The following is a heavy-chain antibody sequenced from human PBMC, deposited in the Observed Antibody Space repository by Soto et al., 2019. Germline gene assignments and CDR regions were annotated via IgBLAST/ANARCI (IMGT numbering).Heavy chain of an antibody. J-gene: IGHJ3*01. D-gene: IGHD6-13*01. CDR1: GDTFNSYG. CDR3: ARDLADVHLWDAFDV. CDR2: IVPMFGTT. Sequence: QVQLVQSGPELKKPGSSVKVSCKAPGDTFNSYGISWVRQAPGQGLEWMGGIVPMFGTTNLALKFEDRVTITADELTTTVYLEIRGLTSEDTAVYYCARDLADVHLWDAFDVWGHGTRVTVSS. V-gene: IGHV1-69*01.